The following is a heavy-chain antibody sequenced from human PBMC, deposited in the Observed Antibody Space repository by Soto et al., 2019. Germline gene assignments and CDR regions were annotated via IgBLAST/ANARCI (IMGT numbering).Heavy chain of an antibody. CDR3: ARDVPYGSGSSNFDY. J-gene: IGHJ4*02. CDR1: GASVSSGSYY. Sequence: SETLSLTCTVSGASVSSGSYYWSWIRQPPGKGLEWIGHIYYSGSTNYNPSLKSRVTISVDTSRNQFSLNLSSVTAADTAVYYCARDVPYGSGSSNFDYWGQGTLVTVSS. D-gene: IGHD3-10*01. CDR2: IYYSGST. V-gene: IGHV4-61*01.